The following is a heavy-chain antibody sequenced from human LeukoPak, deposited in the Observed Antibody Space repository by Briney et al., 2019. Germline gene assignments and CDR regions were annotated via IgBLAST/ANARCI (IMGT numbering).Heavy chain of an antibody. CDR3: ASRPGSDIGPLDF. J-gene: IGHJ4*02. D-gene: IGHD2-15*01. CDR1: ILTFSSYA. V-gene: IGHV3-23*01. Sequence: PGGSLRLSCTGSILTFSSYAMSWVRQAPGKGLEWVSTISVCGGRPYYVDSVKGRFTVSRDSSRNTLYLEMNSLRVEDTAIYYCASRPGSDIGPLDFWGQGTLVTVSS. CDR2: ISVCGGRP.